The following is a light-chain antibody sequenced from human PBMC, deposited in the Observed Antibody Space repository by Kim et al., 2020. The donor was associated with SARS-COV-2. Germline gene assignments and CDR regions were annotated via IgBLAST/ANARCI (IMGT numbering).Light chain of an antibody. J-gene: IGKJ1*01. CDR2: WAS. CDR3: HQYYTKQWT. Sequence: DIVMTQSPDSLAVSLGERATINCKSSQSVLYSSNNKNYLAWYQQKPGQPPKLLIYWASTRESGFPDRFSGSGSGTNFTLTISSLQAEDVAVYYCHQYYTKQWTFGQGTKVDIK. CDR1: QSVLYSSNNKNY. V-gene: IGKV4-1*01.